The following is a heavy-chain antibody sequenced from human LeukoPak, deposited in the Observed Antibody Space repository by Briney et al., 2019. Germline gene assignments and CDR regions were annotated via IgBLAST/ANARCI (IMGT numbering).Heavy chain of an antibody. CDR1: GFTFSSYW. CDR2: IKQDGSEK. V-gene: IGHV3-7*03. J-gene: IGHJ6*03. D-gene: IGHD3-9*01. Sequence: PGGSLRLSCAASGFTFSSYWMSWVRQAPGKGLEWVANIKQDGSEKYYVDSVKGRFTISRDNSKNTLFLQMNRLRAEDTAVYFCAKEIFRNYYYMDVWGKGTTVTVSS. CDR3: AKEIFRNYYYMDV.